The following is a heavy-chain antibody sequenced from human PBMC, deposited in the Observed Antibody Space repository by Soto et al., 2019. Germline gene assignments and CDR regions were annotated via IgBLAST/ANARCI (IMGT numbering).Heavy chain of an antibody. V-gene: IGHV4-30-2*01. Sequence: PSETLSLTCAVSGGSISSGGYSWSWIRQPPGKGLEWIGYIYHSGSTYYNPSLKSRVTISVDRSKNQFSLKLSSVTAADTAVYYWSRNKLRSGSKSLDYWGQGTLVTVSS. D-gene: IGHD3-10*01. CDR3: SRNKLRSGSKSLDY. J-gene: IGHJ4*02. CDR1: GGSISSGGYS. CDR2: IYHSGST.